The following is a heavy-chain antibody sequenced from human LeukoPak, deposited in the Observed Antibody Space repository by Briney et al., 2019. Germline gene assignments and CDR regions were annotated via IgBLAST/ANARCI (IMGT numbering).Heavy chain of an antibody. CDR1: GYTFTSYD. CDR3: ARDRSRRYGDYADY. J-gene: IGHJ4*02. D-gene: IGHD4-17*01. Sequence: GASVTVSCKASGYTFTSYDINWVRQATGQGLEWMGWMNPNSGNTGYAQKFQGRVTMTRDTSTSTVYMELSSLRSEDTAVYYCARDRSRRYGDYADYWGQGTLVTVSS. V-gene: IGHV1-8*01. CDR2: MNPNSGNT.